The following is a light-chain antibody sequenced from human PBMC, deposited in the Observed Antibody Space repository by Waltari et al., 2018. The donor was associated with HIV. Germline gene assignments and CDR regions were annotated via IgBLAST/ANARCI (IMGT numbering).Light chain of an antibody. Sequence: QSALTQPSSVSGSPGQSVTISCTGTSSDAGGSNHVSWYQQHPGQAPKLIIYDVSKRPSGVPDRFSGSKSGNTASLTISGLQAEDEADYYCCSYAGSYRGVFGGGTKLTVL. V-gene: IGLV2-11*01. CDR3: CSYAGSYRGV. CDR1: SSDAGGSNH. J-gene: IGLJ2*01. CDR2: DVS.